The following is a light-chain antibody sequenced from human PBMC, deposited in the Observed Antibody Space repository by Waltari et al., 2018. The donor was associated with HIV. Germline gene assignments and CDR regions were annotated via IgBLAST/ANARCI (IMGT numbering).Light chain of an antibody. CDR1: SSDVGGYNY. J-gene: IGLJ3*02. CDR2: EVS. Sequence: QSALTQPPSASGSPGQSVTISCTGTSSDVGGYNYVSWYQQPPVKAPKLMIYEVSKRPSGVPDRFSGSKSGNTASLTVSGLQAEDEADYYCSSSRVFGGGTKLTVL. CDR3: SSSRV. V-gene: IGLV2-8*01.